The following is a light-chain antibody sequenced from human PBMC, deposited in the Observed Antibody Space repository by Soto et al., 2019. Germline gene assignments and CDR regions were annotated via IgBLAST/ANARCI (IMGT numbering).Light chain of an antibody. CDR1: GSNIGSNA. CDR3: AAWDDSLLAV. V-gene: IGLV1-44*01. J-gene: IGLJ1*01. CDR2: LND. Sequence: QSVLTQPPSASATPGQRVTVSCSGRGSNIGSNAVHWYQQLPGTASKLLIYLNDQRPSGVPDRFSGSKSGTSASLAISGLQSEDEGDYYCAAWDDSLLAVFGTGTKVTVL.